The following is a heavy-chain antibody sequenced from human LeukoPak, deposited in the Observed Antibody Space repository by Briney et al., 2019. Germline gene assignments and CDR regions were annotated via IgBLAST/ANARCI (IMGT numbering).Heavy chain of an antibody. D-gene: IGHD6-19*01. V-gene: IGHV1-2*02. CDR1: GYTFTGYY. CDR2: INPNSGGT. Sequence: ASVKVSCKASGYTFTGYYMHWVRQAPGQGLEWLGWINPNSGGTNYAQKFQGRVTMTRDTSISTAYMELNRLRSDDTAVYYCVPSSASAWAYYFDYWGQGTLLTVSS. CDR3: VPSSASAWAYYFDY. J-gene: IGHJ4*02.